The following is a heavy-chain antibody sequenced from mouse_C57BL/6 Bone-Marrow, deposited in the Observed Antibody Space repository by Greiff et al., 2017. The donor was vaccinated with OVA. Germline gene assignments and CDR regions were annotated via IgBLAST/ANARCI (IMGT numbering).Heavy chain of an antibody. CDR2: IWGVGST. D-gene: IGHD1-1*01. J-gene: IGHJ4*01. Sequence: VKLMESGPGLVAPSQSLSITCTVSGFSFTSYGVDWVRQSPGKGLEWLGVIWGVGSTNYNSALKSRLSISKDNSKSQVFLKMNSLQTDDTAMYYCARCYGSSYDYAMDYWGQGTSVTVSS. CDR1: GFSFTSYG. V-gene: IGHV2-6*01. CDR3: ARCYGSSYDYAMDY.